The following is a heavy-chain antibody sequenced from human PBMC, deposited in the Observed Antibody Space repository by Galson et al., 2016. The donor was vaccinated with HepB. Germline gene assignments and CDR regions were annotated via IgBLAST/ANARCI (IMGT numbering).Heavy chain of an antibody. CDR1: GFIFSNFG. CDR3: ARDLFLGGPVRDP. D-gene: IGHD3-16*01. J-gene: IGHJ5*02. CDR2: MLSDADNK. V-gene: IGHV3-33*01. Sequence: SLRLSCAASGFIFSNFGFHWVRQAPGKGLEWVAVMLSDADNKYYAESVKGRFTISRDNSKNTLYLQMNSLRAEDTAVYYCARDLFLGGPVRDPWGQGTLVTVSS.